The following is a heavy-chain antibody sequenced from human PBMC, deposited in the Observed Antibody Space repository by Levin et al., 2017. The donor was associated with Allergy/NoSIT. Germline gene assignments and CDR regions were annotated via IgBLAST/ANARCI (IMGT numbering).Heavy chain of an antibody. Sequence: SQTLSLTCTVSGDSFSSGGHYWTWIRQLPGQGLEWIGYIYYTGTTNYNPSLKSRITMSVDTSKNQFSLKLTSVTAADTAVYYCARSMAAAGDFDYWGPGTLVTVSS. D-gene: IGHD6-13*01. CDR2: IYYTGTT. J-gene: IGHJ4*02. CDR3: ARSMAAAGDFDY. CDR1: GDSFSSGGHY. V-gene: IGHV4-31*03.